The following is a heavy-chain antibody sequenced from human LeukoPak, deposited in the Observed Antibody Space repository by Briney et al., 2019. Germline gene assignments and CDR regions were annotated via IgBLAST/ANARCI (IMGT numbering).Heavy chain of an antibody. Sequence: PGGSLRLSCAASGFTFSSSSMNWVRQAPGKGLEWVSSISGSSSFIYYADSVRGRFTISRDNSKNTLYLQMNSLRTEDTAVYYCAKRVPYSSSWYYFDYWGQGTLVTVSS. V-gene: IGHV3-21*01. CDR1: GFTFSSSS. J-gene: IGHJ4*02. CDR3: AKRVPYSSSWYYFDY. D-gene: IGHD6-13*01. CDR2: ISGSSSFI.